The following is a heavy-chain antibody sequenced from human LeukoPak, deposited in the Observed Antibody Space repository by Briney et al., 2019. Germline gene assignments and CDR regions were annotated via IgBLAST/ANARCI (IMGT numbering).Heavy chain of an antibody. Sequence: GGSLRLSCAASGFTFSSYAMHWVRQAPGKGLEWVAVISYDGSNKYYADSVKARFTISRDNSKNTLYLQMNSLRAEDTAVYYCARPTAMVTAYFDYWGQGTLVTVSS. D-gene: IGHD5-18*01. V-gene: IGHV3-30-3*01. CDR1: GFTFSSYA. CDR2: ISYDGSNK. CDR3: ARPTAMVTAYFDY. J-gene: IGHJ4*02.